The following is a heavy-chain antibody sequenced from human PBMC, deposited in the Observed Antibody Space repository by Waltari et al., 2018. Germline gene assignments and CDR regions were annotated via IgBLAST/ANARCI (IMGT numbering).Heavy chain of an antibody. Sequence: QVQLQESGPGLVKPSETLSLTCAVSGYSISSGYYLGWIRQPPGKGLEWIGSIYHSGSTYYNPSLKSRVTISVDTSKNQFSLKLSSVTAADTAVYYCARPQDSSGWYFDYWGQGTLVTVSS. D-gene: IGHD6-19*01. V-gene: IGHV4-38-2*01. J-gene: IGHJ4*02. CDR2: IYHSGST. CDR1: GYSISSGYY. CDR3: ARPQDSSGWYFDY.